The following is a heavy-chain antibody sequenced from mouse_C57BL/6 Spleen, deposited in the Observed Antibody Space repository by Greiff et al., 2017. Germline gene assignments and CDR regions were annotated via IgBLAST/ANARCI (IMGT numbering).Heavy chain of an antibody. J-gene: IGHJ3*01. CDR3: AADSNSAWFAY. V-gene: IGHV1-74*01. CDR1: GYTFTSYW. CDR2: IFPSDSDT. Sequence: QVQLQQPGAELVKPGASVKVSCKASGYTFTSYWMNWVKQRPGQGLEWIGRIFPSDSDTNYTQKFKGKATLTVDKSSSTAYMLLSSLTSEDSAVYYCAADSNSAWFAYWGQGTLVTVSA. D-gene: IGHD2-5*01.